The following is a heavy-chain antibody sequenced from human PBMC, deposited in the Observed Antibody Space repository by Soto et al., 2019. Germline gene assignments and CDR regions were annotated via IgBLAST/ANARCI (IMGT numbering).Heavy chain of an antibody. V-gene: IGHV1-3*01. CDR3: ARRDLYYGSGSYAFDY. CDR1: GYTFTSYA. CDR2: INAGNGNT. J-gene: IGHJ4*02. D-gene: IGHD3-10*01. Sequence: ASVKVSCKASGYTFTSYAMHWVRQAPGQRLEWMGWINAGNGNTKYSQKFQGRVTITRDTSASTAYMELSSLRSEDTAVYYCARRDLYYGSGSYAFDYWGQGTLVTVS.